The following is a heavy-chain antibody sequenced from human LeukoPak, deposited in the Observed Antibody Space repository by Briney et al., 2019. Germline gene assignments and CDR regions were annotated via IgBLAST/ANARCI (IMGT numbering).Heavy chain of an antibody. CDR1: GGSISSSSYY. D-gene: IGHD6-19*01. J-gene: IGHJ3*02. CDR2: IYYSGST. Sequence: SETLSLTCTVSGGSISSSSYYWGWIRQPPGKGLEWIGSIYYSGSTHYNPSLKSRVTISVDTSKNQFSLKLSSVTAADTAVYYCARQWLVRGSAFDIWGQGTMVTVSS. V-gene: IGHV4-39*01. CDR3: ARQWLVRGSAFDI.